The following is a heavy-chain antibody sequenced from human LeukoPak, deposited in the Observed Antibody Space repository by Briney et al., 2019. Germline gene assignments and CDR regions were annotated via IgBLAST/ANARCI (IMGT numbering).Heavy chain of an antibody. J-gene: IGHJ4*02. CDR2: INHSGST. CDR3: ARAPSTGGVFFDY. CDR1: GGSFSGYY. Sequence: KSSETLSLTCAVYGGSFSGYYWSWIRQPPGKGLEWIGEINHSGSTNYNPSLKSRVTISVDTSKNQFSLKLSSVTAADTAVYYCARAPSTGGVFFDYWGQGTLVTVSS. V-gene: IGHV4-34*01. D-gene: IGHD5/OR15-5a*01.